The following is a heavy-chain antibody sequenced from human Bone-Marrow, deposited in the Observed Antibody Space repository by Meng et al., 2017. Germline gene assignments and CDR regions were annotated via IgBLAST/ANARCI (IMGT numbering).Heavy chain of an antibody. CDR1: GFTFSSYG. CDR3: ARLVAYSISWYFDY. CDR2: IWYDGSEK. D-gene: IGHD6-13*01. V-gene: IGHV3-33*01. Sequence: GESLKISCAASGFTFSSYGMHWVRQAPGKGLEWVAVIWYDGSEKYYVDSVKDRFTISRDNAQNSLYLQMNSLRAEDTAVYYCARLVAYSISWYFDYWGQGTLVTVSS. J-gene: IGHJ4*02.